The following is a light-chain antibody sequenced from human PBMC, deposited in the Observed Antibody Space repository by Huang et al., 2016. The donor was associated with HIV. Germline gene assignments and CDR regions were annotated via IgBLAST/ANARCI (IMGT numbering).Light chain of an antibody. V-gene: IGKV3-11*01. CDR3: QQRISWPPSYT. CDR1: QSVSSY. J-gene: IGKJ2*01. CDR2: ATS. Sequence: EIVLTQSPATLSLSPGDRATLSCRASQSVSSYFAWYQQKPGQAPRLLIYATSNRAPGGPARFSGSGSGTDFTLTISSLEPEDFANYYCQQRISWPPSYTFGQGTKVEI.